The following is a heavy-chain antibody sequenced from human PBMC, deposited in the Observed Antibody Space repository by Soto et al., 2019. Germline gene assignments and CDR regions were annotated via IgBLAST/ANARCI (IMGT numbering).Heavy chain of an antibody. CDR1: GFTFSSYA. CDR2: ISYDGSNK. V-gene: IGHV3-30-3*01. CDR3: ASYLTDCSGGSCYPGYFGY. J-gene: IGHJ4*02. D-gene: IGHD2-15*01. Sequence: GGSLRLSCAASGFTFSSYAMHWVRQAPGKGLEWVAVISYDGSNKYYADSVKGRFTISRDNSKNTLYLQMNSLRAEDTAVYYCASYLTDCSGGSCYPGYFGYWGQGTLVTVS.